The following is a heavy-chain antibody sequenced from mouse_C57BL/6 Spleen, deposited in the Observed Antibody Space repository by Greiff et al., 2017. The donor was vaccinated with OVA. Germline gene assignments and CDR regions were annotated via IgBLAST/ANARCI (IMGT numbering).Heavy chain of an antibody. CDR2: IYPSDSET. Sequence: QVQLQQPGAELVRPGSSVKLSCKASGYTFTSYWMDWVKQRPGQGLEWIGNIYPSDSETHYNQKFKDKATLTVDKSSSTAYMQLSSLTSEDSAVYYCASPNYYGSSYGYFDVWGTGTTVTVSS. CDR3: ASPNYYGSSYGYFDV. D-gene: IGHD1-1*01. CDR1: GYTFTSYW. V-gene: IGHV1-61*01. J-gene: IGHJ1*03.